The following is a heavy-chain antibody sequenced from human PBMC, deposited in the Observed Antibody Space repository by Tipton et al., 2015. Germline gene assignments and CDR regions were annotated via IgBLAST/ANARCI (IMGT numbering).Heavy chain of an antibody. V-gene: IGHV4-34*01. CDR1: GGSFSGYY. CDR3: ACQDYDSLTRDYQTVDY. J-gene: IGHJ4*02. Sequence: TLSLTCAVHGGSFSGYYWNWIRQAPGKGLEWIGEINHSGSTNYNPSLKSRVAISIDTSKNQFSLKLRSVTAADTAVYYCACQDYDSLTRDYQTVDYWGQGTLVTVSS. CDR2: INHSGST. D-gene: IGHD3-9*01.